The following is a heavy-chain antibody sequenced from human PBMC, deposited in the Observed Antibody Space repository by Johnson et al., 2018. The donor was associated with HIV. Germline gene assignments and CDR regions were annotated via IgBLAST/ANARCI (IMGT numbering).Heavy chain of an antibody. Sequence: QVHLVESGGGVVQPGRSLRLSCAASGFTFSNYPMHWVRQAPGKGLEWVAVISYEGSNKYYSDSVKGRITISRDNSKYTVYLQMNSLRVEDTAVYYCAKSLGQQLVVVDAFDITGQGTMVTVSS. CDR2: ISYEGSNK. J-gene: IGHJ3*02. CDR1: GFTFSNYP. V-gene: IGHV3-30*04. D-gene: IGHD6-13*01. CDR3: AKSLGQQLVVVDAFDI.